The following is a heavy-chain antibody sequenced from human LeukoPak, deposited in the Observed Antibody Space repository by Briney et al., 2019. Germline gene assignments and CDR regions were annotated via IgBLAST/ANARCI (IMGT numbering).Heavy chain of an antibody. D-gene: IGHD3-22*01. CDR2: INHSGST. CDR3: ARGAPGYDSSGYLNY. J-gene: IGHJ4*02. Sequence: SSETLSLTCAVYGGSFSGYYWSWIRQPPGKGLEWIGEINHSGSTNYNPSLKSRVTTSVDTSKNQFSLKLSSVTAADTAVYYCARGAPGYDSSGYLNYWGQGTLVTVSS. CDR1: GGSFSGYY. V-gene: IGHV4-34*01.